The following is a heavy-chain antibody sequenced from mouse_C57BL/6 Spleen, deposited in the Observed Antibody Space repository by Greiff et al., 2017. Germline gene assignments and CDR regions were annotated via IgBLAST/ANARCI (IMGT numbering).Heavy chain of an antibody. V-gene: IGHV5-16*01. D-gene: IGHD1-1*01. CDR1: GFTFSDYY. CDR3: ARVPYGSRGEGYFDV. Sequence: DVKLVESEGGLVQPGSSMKLSCTASGFTFSDYYMAWVRQVPEKGLEWVANINYDGSSTYYLDSLKSRFIISRDNAKNILYLQMSSLKSEDTATXYCARVPYGSRGEGYFDVWGTGTTVTVSA. CDR2: INYDGSST. J-gene: IGHJ1*03.